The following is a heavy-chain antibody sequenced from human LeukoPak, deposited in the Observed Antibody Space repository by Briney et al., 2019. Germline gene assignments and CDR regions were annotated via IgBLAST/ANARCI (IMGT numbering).Heavy chain of an antibody. J-gene: IGHJ4*02. CDR1: GGSLSSSSYY. CDR3: ARDLRITMVRGDHFDY. CDR2: IHYSGST. V-gene: IGHV4-39*07. D-gene: IGHD3-10*01. Sequence: SESLSLTCTVYGGSLSSSSYYWGWIRQPPGKGLEWIGSIHYSGSTYYNPSLKSRVTISVDTSKNQFSLKLSSVTAADTAVYYCARDLRITMVRGDHFDYWGQGTLVIVSS.